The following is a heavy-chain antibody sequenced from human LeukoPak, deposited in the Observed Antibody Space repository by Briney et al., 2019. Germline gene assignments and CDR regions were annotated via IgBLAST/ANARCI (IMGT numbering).Heavy chain of an antibody. Sequence: PSQTLSLTCTVSGGSISSGGYYWSWIRQHPGKGLEWIGYIYYSGSTYYNPSLKSRVTISVDTSKNQFSLKLSSVTAADTAVYYCARDIPYYCDSSGYYSTTGYFDYWGQGTLVTVSS. CDR1: GGSISSGGYY. V-gene: IGHV4-31*03. D-gene: IGHD3-22*01. CDR2: IYYSGST. J-gene: IGHJ4*02. CDR3: ARDIPYYCDSSGYYSTTGYFDY.